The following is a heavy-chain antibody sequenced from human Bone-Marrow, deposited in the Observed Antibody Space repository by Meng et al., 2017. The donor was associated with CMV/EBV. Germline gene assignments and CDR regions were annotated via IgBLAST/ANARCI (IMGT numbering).Heavy chain of an antibody. D-gene: IGHD3-3*01. CDR2: MRENGAET. CDR1: GFTFSSYA. CDR3: ARAPAGGFWSGIYRDYFYYGMDV. Sequence: GESLKISCAASGFTFSSYAMSWVRQAPGKGLEWVSSMRENGAETYYTDSVKGRFTISRDNSKNTLYLQMNSLRVEDTAVYYCARAPAGGFWSGIYRDYFYYGMDVWGQGTTVTVSS. V-gene: IGHV3-23*01. J-gene: IGHJ6*02.